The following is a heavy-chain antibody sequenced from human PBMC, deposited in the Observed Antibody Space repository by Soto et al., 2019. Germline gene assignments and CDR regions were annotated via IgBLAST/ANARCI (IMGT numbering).Heavy chain of an antibody. J-gene: IGHJ4*02. CDR3: ASSLLTPFDY. V-gene: IGHV3-9*01. Sequence: GGSLRLSCAASGFKFEEYAMQWVRQGPGKGLEWVSGINWNSGREDYADSVKGRFTISRDNVKKTLYLQMNSLRSEDTAVYYCASSLLTPFDYWGQGTLVTVSS. D-gene: IGHD7-27*01. CDR2: INWNSGRE. CDR1: GFKFEEYA.